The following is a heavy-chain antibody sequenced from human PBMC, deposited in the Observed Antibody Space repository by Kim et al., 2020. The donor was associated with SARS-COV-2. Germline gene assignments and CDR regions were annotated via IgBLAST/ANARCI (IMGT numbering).Heavy chain of an antibody. D-gene: IGHD4-17*01. V-gene: IGHV4-34*01. CDR3: ARASLSTVNSYYYYYYGMDV. CDR1: GGSFSGYY. Sequence: SETLSLTCAVYGGSFSGYYWSWIRQPPGKGLEWIGEINHSGSTNYNPSLKRRVTISVDTSKNQFSLKLSSVTAADTAVYYCARASLSTVNSYYYYYYGMDVWGQGTTVTVSS. J-gene: IGHJ6*02. CDR2: INHSGST.